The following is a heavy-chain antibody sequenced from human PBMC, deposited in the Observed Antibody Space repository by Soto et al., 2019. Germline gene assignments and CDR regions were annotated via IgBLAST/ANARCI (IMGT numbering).Heavy chain of an antibody. J-gene: IGHJ4*02. V-gene: IGHV3-7*03. Sequence: GSLRLSCVVSGFTFSTYWMSWVRQAPGKGLEWVANIKEDGSEKYYLDSVKGRFTIYRDNAKNSLYLQMNSLRAEDTAVYYCARDKVVGPTKLDYWRQGSLVTVSS. CDR2: IKEDGSEK. D-gene: IGHD1-26*01. CDR1: GFTFSTYW. CDR3: ARDKVVGPTKLDY.